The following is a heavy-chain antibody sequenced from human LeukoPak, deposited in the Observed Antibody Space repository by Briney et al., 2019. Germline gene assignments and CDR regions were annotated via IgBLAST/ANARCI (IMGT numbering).Heavy chain of an antibody. CDR2: IYHSGST. CDR1: GGSISSSNC. V-gene: IGHV4-4*02. CDR3: AREPLDSSVATVDY. Sequence: SETLSLTRAVSGGSISSSNCWGWVRQPPRKGLEWIGEIYHSGSTNYNPSLKSRVTISVDKSKNQFSLKLSSVTAADTAVYYCAREPLDSSVATVDYWGQGTLVTVSS. D-gene: IGHD5-12*01. J-gene: IGHJ4*02.